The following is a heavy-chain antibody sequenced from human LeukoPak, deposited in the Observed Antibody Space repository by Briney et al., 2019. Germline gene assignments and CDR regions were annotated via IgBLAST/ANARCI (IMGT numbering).Heavy chain of an antibody. J-gene: IGHJ2*01. D-gene: IGHD3-22*01. CDR3: ARDSPNYYDGSGYQDWYFDL. V-gene: IGHV4-30-2*01. CDR2: IYHSGST. Sequence: PSETLSLTCAVSGGSISSGGYSWSWIRQPPGKGLEWVGYIYHSGSTYYNLSLKSRVTISVDRSKNQFSLKLSSVTAADTAVYYCARDSPNYYDGSGYQDWYFDLWGRGTLVTVSS. CDR1: GGSISSGGYS.